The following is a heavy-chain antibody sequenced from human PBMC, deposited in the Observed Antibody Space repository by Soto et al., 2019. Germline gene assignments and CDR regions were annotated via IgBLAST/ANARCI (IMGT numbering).Heavy chain of an antibody. J-gene: IGHJ6*02. CDR3: AKNGHPPYYYYGMDV. V-gene: IGHV1-18*01. D-gene: IGHD2-8*01. Sequence: QGQLVQSGAEVKQPGASVKVSCKASGYTFSTYGISWVRQAPGQGLEWMGWISGYNGDANYAQKFQGRVTMTIDTSTTTAYLELSRLTYDDTAVYFCAKNGHPPYYYYGMDVWGQGTTVTVSS. CDR2: ISGYNGDA. CDR1: GYTFSTYG.